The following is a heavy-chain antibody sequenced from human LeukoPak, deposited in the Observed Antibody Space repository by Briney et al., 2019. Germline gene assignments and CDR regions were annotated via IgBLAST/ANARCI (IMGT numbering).Heavy chain of an antibody. Sequence: GASVNVSCEASGYTFTSYAMHWVRQAPGQRLEWMGWINAGNGNTKYSQKFQGRVTITRDTSASTAYMELSSLRSEDTAVYYCARGSFGLWFGELGFDYWGQGTLVTVSS. CDR3: ARGSFGLWFGELGFDY. CDR1: GYTFTSYA. J-gene: IGHJ4*02. V-gene: IGHV1-3*01. D-gene: IGHD3-10*01. CDR2: INAGNGNT.